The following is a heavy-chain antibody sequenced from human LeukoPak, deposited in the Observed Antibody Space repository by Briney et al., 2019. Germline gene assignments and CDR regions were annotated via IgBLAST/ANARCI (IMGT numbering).Heavy chain of an antibody. D-gene: IGHD3-22*01. CDR3: ANDRGYSFDY. J-gene: IGHJ4*02. CDR2: IKVDGSDT. CDR1: GFSFSNYW. Sequence: TGGSLRLSCAASGFSFSNYWMHWVRQAPGRGLVWVSRIKVDGSDTTYADSVKGRFTISRDNAKNTLYLQMNSLRAEDTAVYYCANDRGYSFDYWGQGTLVTVSS. V-gene: IGHV3-74*01.